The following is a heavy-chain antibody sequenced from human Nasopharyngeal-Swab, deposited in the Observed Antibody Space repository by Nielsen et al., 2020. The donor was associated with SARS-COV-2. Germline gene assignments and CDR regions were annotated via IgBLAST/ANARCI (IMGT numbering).Heavy chain of an antibody. CDR1: GFTFSSYA. Sequence: GGSLRLSCAASGFTFSSYAMSWVRQAPGKGLEWVSAISGSGGSTYYADSVKGRFTISRDNSKNTLYLQMNSLRAEDTAVYYCAKDRGDYDYIWGSYRGGFDYWGQGTLVTVSS. J-gene: IGHJ4*02. D-gene: IGHD3-16*02. CDR3: AKDRGDYDYIWGSYRGGFDY. CDR2: ISGSGGST. V-gene: IGHV3-23*01.